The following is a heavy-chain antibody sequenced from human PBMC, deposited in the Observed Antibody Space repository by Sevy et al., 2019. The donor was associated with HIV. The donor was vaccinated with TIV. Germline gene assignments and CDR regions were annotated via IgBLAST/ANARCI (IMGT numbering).Heavy chain of an antibody. CDR1: GYTFTSYD. CDR2: MNPNSGNT. Sequence: ASVKVSCKASGYTFTSYDINWVRQATGQGLEWMGWMNPNSGNTGYAQKFQGRVTMTRNTSISTAYMELSSLRSEDTAVYYCSIGRAVVVAAPRRYYFDYWGQGTLVTVSS. J-gene: IGHJ4*02. V-gene: IGHV1-8*01. CDR3: SIGRAVVVAAPRRYYFDY. D-gene: IGHD2-15*01.